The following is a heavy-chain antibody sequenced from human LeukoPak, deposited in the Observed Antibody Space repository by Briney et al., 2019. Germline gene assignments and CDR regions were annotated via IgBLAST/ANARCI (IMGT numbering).Heavy chain of an antibody. CDR1: GGSFSGYY. Sequence: SETLSLTCAVYGGSFSGYYWSWIRQPPGKGLEWIGEINHSGSTNYNPSLKSRVTISVDTSKNQFSLKLSSVTAADTAVYYCARGDIVAMMFDYWGQGTLVTVSS. CDR3: ARGDIVAMMFDY. D-gene: IGHD5-12*01. CDR2: INHSGST. V-gene: IGHV4-34*01. J-gene: IGHJ4*02.